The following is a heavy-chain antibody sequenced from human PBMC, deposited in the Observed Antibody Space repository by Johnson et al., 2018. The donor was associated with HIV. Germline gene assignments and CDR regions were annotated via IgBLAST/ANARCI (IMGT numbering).Heavy chain of an antibody. V-gene: IGHV3-7*05. D-gene: IGHD1-26*01. CDR3: ARDLVGGSYLLGAFDI. CDR2: IEQDGSEK. Sequence: VQLVESGGGLVQPGGSLRLSCAASGFTFSSYWMNWVRQAPGKGLEWVANIEQDGSEKYYVDSVKGRFTISRDNAKNSLYLQMNSRRAEDTAVYYCARDLVGGSYLLGAFDIWGQGTMVTVSS. CDR1: GFTFSSYW. J-gene: IGHJ3*02.